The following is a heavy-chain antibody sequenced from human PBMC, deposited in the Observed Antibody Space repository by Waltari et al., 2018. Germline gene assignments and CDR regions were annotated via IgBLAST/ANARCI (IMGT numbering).Heavy chain of an antibody. J-gene: IGHJ4*02. CDR2: ISSSGSTI. V-gene: IGHV3-48*01. CDR3: ARDRTIFGVIITDFDY. CDR1: GFTFSSYS. Sequence: EVQLVESGGGLVQPGGSLRLSCAASGFTFSSYSLTWVRQAPGKGPEWISYISSSGSTIYYAASVKGRFTISRDTAKNSVYLQMNSLRAEDTAVYYCARDRTIFGVIITDFDYWGQGTLVTVSS. D-gene: IGHD3-3*01.